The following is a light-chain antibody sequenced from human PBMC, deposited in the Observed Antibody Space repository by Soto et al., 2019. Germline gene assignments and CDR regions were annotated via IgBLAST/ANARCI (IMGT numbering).Light chain of an antibody. V-gene: IGKV1-5*01. Sequence: DIQMTQSASTLSASLGDRVTITCRASQSISDWLAWFQQKPGKAPKVLIYDASTLESGVPSRFSGSGSGTEFTLTISSLQPEDSATYYCQQHNSSPWTFXQGTKVDIK. CDR2: DAS. J-gene: IGKJ1*01. CDR1: QSISDW. CDR3: QQHNSSPWT.